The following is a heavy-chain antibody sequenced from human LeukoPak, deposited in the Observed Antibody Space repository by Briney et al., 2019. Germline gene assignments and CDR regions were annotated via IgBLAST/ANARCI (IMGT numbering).Heavy chain of an antibody. CDR1: GGTFSSYA. J-gene: IGHJ4*02. D-gene: IGHD6-19*01. Sequence: SVKVSCKASGGTFSSYAISWVRQAPGQGLEWMGGIIPIFGTANYAQKFQGRVTITADESTSTAYMELSSLRSDDTAVYYCARGRGRGRIAVAGYFDYWGQGTLVTVSS. CDR2: IIPIFGTA. V-gene: IGHV1-69*13. CDR3: ARGRGRGRIAVAGYFDY.